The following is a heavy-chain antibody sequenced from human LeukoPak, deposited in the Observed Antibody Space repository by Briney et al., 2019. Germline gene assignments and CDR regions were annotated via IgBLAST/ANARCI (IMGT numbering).Heavy chain of an antibody. CDR3: ARGVKKHNSFDP. CDR1: GYTFTVYY. CDR2: SNPNSGGR. V-gene: IGHV1-2*02. Sequence: GASVKLSCKASGYTFTVYYMHWVRQAPGQGLEWMGWSNPNSGGRNYAQKFQGRVTMTRDTSISRSYTELRRLRSDATAVYYCARGVKKHNSFDPWGQGTLVTVSS. J-gene: IGHJ5*02.